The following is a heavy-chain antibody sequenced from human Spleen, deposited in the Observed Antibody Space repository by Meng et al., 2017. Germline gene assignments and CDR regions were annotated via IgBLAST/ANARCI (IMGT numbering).Heavy chain of an antibody. CDR3: TRNSYDSRHYVLGF. D-gene: IGHD3-10*02. CDR2: IYHGGNT. V-gene: IGHV4-4*02. CDR1: GGSICSNTL. Sequence: QPQLQESGPGLVKPSEALSLPCSVSGGSICSNTLWSVFRQPPGKGLEWIGEIYHGGNTNYIPSHKSLVTISIDKSKNQFSLDLSSVTAADTAVYYCTRNSYDSRHYVLGFWGQGTLVTVSS. J-gene: IGHJ4*02.